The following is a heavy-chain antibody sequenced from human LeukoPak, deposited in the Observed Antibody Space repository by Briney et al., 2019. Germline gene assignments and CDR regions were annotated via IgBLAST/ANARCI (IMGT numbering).Heavy chain of an antibody. Sequence: GGSLRLSCAASGFTFSDYYMSWIRQAPGRGLEWVSYINTGSTIYYADSVKGRFTISRDNAKNSLYLQMNSLRAEDTAVYYCARVLYHSEDYWGRGTLVTVSS. J-gene: IGHJ4*02. CDR1: GFTFSDYY. CDR3: ARVLYHSEDY. CDR2: INTGSTI. D-gene: IGHD2-15*01. V-gene: IGHV3-11*01.